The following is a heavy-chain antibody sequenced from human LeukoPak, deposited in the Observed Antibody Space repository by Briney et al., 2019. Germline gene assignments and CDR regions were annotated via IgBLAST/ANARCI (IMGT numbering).Heavy chain of an antibody. Sequence: GGSLRPSCVASGFSISNYYIHWVRQAPGKGLEWAASVRQDGKLKFYADSVKARFTISRDNSKNTVFLQMDSLRAEDTAQYYCSRERGDREFDYWGQGTLVTVSS. CDR2: VRQDGKLK. V-gene: IGHV3-30*02. D-gene: IGHD1-1*01. CDR1: GFSISNYY. J-gene: IGHJ4*02. CDR3: SRERGDREFDY.